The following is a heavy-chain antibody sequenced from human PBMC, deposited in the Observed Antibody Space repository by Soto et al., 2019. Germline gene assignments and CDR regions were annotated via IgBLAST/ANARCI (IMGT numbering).Heavy chain of an antibody. D-gene: IGHD1-20*01. J-gene: IGHJ6*02. CDR2: SYYSGIT. CDR1: GGSISSYY. CDR3: ARYKSNYYYGMDV. V-gene: IGHV4-59*01. Sequence: QVQLQESGPGLVKPSETLSLTCTVSGGSISSYYWSWIRQPPGKGLEWIGYSYYSGITNYNPPLKSRVTISVDTSKNQFSLKLSSVTAADTAVYYCARYKSNYYYGMDVWGQGTTVTVS.